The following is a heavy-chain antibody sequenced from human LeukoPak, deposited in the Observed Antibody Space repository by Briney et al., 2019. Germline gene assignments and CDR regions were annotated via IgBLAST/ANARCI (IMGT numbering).Heavy chain of an antibody. V-gene: IGHV3-21*01. D-gene: IGHD6-19*01. Sequence: NPGGSLRLSCAASGFTFSSYAMNWVRQAPGKGLEWVSLIGGSGGITYYADSVKGRFTISRDNAKNSLYLQMNSLRAEDTAVYYCARGAVAGTSGGWFDPWGQGTLVTVSS. CDR1: GFTFSSYA. J-gene: IGHJ5*02. CDR3: ARGAVAGTSGGWFDP. CDR2: IGGSGGIT.